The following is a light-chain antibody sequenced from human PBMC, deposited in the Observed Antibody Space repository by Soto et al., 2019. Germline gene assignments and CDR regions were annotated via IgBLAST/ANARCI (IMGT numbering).Light chain of an antibody. CDR2: EVS. CDR1: SSDVGGYNY. V-gene: IGLV2-14*01. J-gene: IGLJ2*01. Sequence: QSVLTQPASVSGSPGQSITISCIGSSSDVGGYNYVSWYQHHPGRVPKPMIFEVSSRPSGISSRFSGSKSGNTASLTISGLQAEDEADYYCSSYSTSDTLVIFGGGTKLTVL. CDR3: SSYSTSDTLVI.